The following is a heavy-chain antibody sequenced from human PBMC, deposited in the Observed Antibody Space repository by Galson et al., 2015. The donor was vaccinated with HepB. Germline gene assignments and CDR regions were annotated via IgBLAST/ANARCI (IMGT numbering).Heavy chain of an antibody. V-gene: IGHV1-2*02. CDR2: INPNSGDT. CDR3: ARGRTYGSGSYYDY. Sequence: SVKVSCKASGYTFTGYYMHWVRQAPGQGLEWMAWINPNSGDTNYAQKFQGRVTISVDTSKNQFSLKLSSVTAADTAVYYCARGRTYGSGSYYDYWGQGTLVTVSS. J-gene: IGHJ4*02. D-gene: IGHD3-10*01. CDR1: GYTFTGYY.